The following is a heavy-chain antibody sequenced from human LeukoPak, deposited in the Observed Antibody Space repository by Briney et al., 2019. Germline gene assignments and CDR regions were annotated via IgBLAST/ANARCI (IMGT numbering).Heavy chain of an antibody. CDR3: ARVEMGSEVSCCFADV. D-gene: IGHD2-2*01. CDR1: GGSISSYF. CDR2: IVTSGRP. J-gene: IGHJ6*04. Sequence: PSETLSLTCTVSGGSISSYFWTWIRQPAGRGLEWLGHIVTSGRPNYNPSLKSLIIMSVDKSKNQFSLKVTSVSAADTAVYYCARVEMGSEVSCCFADVWGKGTTVTVSS. V-gene: IGHV4-4*07.